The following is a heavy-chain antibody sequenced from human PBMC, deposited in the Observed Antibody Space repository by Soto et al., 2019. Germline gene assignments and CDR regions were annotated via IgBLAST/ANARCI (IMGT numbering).Heavy chain of an antibody. D-gene: IGHD3-10*01. Sequence: QVQLVESGGGLVQPGRSLRLSCAASEFSFTSYGMNWVRQAPGKGLEWVAIISFDGSNKYYADSVKGRFTISRDNSKNTLYLQRNSLRPEDTAMYYCAKDGYGSGPRMDVWGQETTVTVSS. CDR2: ISFDGSNK. V-gene: IGHV3-30*18. J-gene: IGHJ6*02. CDR3: AKDGYGSGPRMDV. CDR1: EFSFTSYG.